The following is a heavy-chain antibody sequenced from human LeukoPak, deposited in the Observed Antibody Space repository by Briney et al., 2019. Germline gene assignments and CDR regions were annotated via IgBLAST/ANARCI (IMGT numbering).Heavy chain of an antibody. V-gene: IGHV3-21*01. CDR2: ISSSGSYI. D-gene: IGHD3-22*01. CDR1: GFTFSSYS. Sequence: GGSLRLSCAASGFTFSSYSMNWVRQAPGKGLEWVSSISSSGSYIYYADSVKGRFTISRDNAKNSLYLQMNSLRAEDTAVYYCARVYDSSGDGDYWGQGTLVTVSS. J-gene: IGHJ4*02. CDR3: ARVYDSSGDGDY.